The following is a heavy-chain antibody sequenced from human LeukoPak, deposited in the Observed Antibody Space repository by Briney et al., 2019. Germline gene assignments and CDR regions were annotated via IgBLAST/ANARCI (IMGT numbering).Heavy chain of an antibody. V-gene: IGHV1-2*02. CDR3: ARVWFGESELDY. D-gene: IGHD3-10*01. J-gene: IGHJ4*02. CDR1: GYTFTDYY. Sequence: ASVKVSCKASGYTFTDYYMHWVRQAPGQGLEWMGWINTISGGTNYAQKFQGRVTMTRDTSFSTAYMELRSLRSDDTAVYYCARVWFGESELDYWGQGTLVTVSS. CDR2: INTISGGT.